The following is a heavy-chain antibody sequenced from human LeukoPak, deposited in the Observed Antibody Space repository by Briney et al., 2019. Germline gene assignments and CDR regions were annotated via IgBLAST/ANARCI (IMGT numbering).Heavy chain of an antibody. Sequence: ASVKVSCKASGYTFTSYYMHWVRQAPGQGLEWMGWISAYNGNTNYAQKLQGRVTMTTDTSTSTAYMELRSLRSDDTAVYYCARDTSQLWFGDWGQGTLVTVSS. CDR3: ARDTSQLWFGD. CDR2: ISAYNGNT. D-gene: IGHD3-10*01. J-gene: IGHJ4*02. CDR1: GYTFTSYY. V-gene: IGHV1-18*04.